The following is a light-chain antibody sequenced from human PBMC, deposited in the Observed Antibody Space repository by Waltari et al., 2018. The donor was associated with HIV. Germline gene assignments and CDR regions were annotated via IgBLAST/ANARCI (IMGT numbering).Light chain of an antibody. CDR3: SAWDDSLRATV. V-gene: IGLV1-44*01. CDR2: GHN. Sequence: QSVMSHPPSASGTPGQTVTISCSGRSSNLRANTVHRYQQIPGTAPRLLIYGHNQRPSGVPDRFSGSRSGTSASLTIGGLQSEDEADYYCSAWDDSLRATVFGTGTRVTVL. J-gene: IGLJ1*01. CDR1: SSNLRANT.